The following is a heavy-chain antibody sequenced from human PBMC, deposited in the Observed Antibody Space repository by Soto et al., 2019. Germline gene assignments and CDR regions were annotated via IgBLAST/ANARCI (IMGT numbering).Heavy chain of an antibody. V-gene: IGHV1-69*13. CDR3: AREWYSSSHGYYYYYGMDV. D-gene: IGHD6-6*01. CDR1: GGTFSSYA. CDR2: IIPIFGTA. J-gene: IGHJ6*02. Sequence: GASVKVSCKASGGTFSSYAISWVRQAPGQGLVWMGGIIPIFGTANYAQKFQGRVTITADESTSTAYMELSSLRSEDTAVYYCAREWYSSSHGYYYYYGMDVWGQGTTVTVSS.